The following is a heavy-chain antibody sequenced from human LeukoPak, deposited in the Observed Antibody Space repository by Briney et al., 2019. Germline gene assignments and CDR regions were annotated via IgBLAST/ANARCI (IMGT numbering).Heavy chain of an antibody. CDR2: VYYGGGT. CDR1: GGSISRYY. Sequence: AETLSLTCTVSGGSISRYYWSWGRQPPGKGRGWMGYVYYGGGTNYNPSLKSRVTISVDPSKNQFSLKLSSVTAADTAVYYCARSHDGRYSYGDDGHYFDYWGQGTLVTVSS. D-gene: IGHD5-18*01. CDR3: ARSHDGRYSYGDDGHYFDY. V-gene: IGHV4-59*08. J-gene: IGHJ4*02.